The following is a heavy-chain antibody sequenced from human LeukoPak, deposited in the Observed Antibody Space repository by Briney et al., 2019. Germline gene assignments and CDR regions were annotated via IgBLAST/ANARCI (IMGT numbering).Heavy chain of an antibody. CDR2: ISGSGGST. CDR3: AEDLRGSGWTEADY. CDR1: GFTFSSYA. V-gene: IGHV3-23*01. Sequence: GGSLRLSCAASGFTFSSYAMSWVRQAPGKGLEWVPAISGSGGSTYYADSVKGRLTISRDNSKNTLYLQMNSLRAEDTAVYYCAEDLRGSGWTEADYWGQGTLVTVSS. D-gene: IGHD6-19*01. J-gene: IGHJ4*02.